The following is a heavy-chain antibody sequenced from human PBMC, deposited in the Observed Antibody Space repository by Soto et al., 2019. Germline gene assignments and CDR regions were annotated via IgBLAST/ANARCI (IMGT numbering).Heavy chain of an antibody. V-gene: IGHV4-61*08. J-gene: IGHJ4*02. CDR2: IYYSGST. CDR3: ARVGRQLVATAPSPSFDY. CDR1: GDSISRGGSY. Sequence: SEPLSLTCPVSGDSISRGGSYWRWIRQHPGKGLEWIGYIYYSGSTNYNPSLKSRVTISVDTSKNQFSLKLSSVTAADTAVYYCARVGRQLVATAPSPSFDYWGQGTLVTVSS. D-gene: IGHD6-6*01.